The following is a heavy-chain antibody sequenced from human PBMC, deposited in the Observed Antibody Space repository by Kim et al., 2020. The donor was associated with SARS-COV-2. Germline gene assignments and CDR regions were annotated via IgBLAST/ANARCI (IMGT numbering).Heavy chain of an antibody. CDR3: ATASNYDILTGYYHPPDY. V-gene: IGHV1-24*01. CDR1: GYTLTELF. CDR2: FDPEDGET. Sequence: ASVKVSCKVSGYTLTELFMHWVRPAPGKGLEWMGGFDPEDGETIYAQKFQGRVTMTEDTSTDTAYMELSRLRSEDTAVYYCATASNYDILTGYYHPPDYWGQGTLVTVSS. J-gene: IGHJ4*02. D-gene: IGHD3-9*01.